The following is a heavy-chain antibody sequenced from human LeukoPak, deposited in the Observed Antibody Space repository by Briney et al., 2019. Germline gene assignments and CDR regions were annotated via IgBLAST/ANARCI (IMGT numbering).Heavy chain of an antibody. D-gene: IGHD6-13*01. CDR2: INHSGST. J-gene: IGHJ5*02. V-gene: IGHV4-34*01. CDR3: ARVEYRGSSWYWFDP. Sequence: SETLSLTCAVYGGSFSSYYWSWIRQPPGKGLEWIGEINHSGSTNYNPSLKSRVTISVDTSKNQFSLKLSSVTAADTAVYYCARVEYRGSSWYWFDPWGQGTLVTVSS. CDR1: GGSFSSYY.